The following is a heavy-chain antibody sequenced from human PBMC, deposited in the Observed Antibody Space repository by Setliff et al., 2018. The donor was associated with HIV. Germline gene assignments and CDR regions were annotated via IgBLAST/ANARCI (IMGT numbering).Heavy chain of an antibody. CDR3: ARARRDSYDRGRRNHYYIDV. D-gene: IGHD3-22*01. J-gene: IGHJ6*03. CDR2: MNPNSGNT. Sequence: WASVKVSCKPSGYTFTNYDINWVRQATGQGLEWMGWMNPNSGNTGYAQKFQGRVTMTRDASISTAYMELNTLKFEDTAVYYCARARRDSYDRGRRNHYYIDVWGKGTTVTVSS. V-gene: IGHV1-8*02. CDR1: GYTFTNYD.